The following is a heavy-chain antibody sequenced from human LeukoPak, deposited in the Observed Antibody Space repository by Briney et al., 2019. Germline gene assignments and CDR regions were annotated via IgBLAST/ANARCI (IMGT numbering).Heavy chain of an antibody. D-gene: IGHD6-19*01. Sequence: GGSLRLSCAASAFTFSTYTMTWIRQTPGKGLEWVSTISGTGSATYYADSVKGRFTISRDNAKNSLYLQMNSLRAEDTAVYYCAREKSGGWFFFDYWGQGTLVTVSS. V-gene: IGHV3-21*01. CDR2: ISGTGSAT. CDR1: AFTFSTYT. J-gene: IGHJ4*02. CDR3: AREKSGGWFFFDY.